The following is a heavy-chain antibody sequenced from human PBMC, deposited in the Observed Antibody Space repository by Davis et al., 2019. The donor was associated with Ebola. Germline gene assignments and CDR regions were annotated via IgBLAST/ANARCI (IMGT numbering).Heavy chain of an antibody. CDR1: GFTFRTYA. D-gene: IGHD3-10*01. J-gene: IGHJ5*02. Sequence: GGSLRPSCAASGFTFRTYAMNWVRQAPGKGLEWVATVNQDGSQTYYLPSVRGRFTMSRDDAKNSLYLQMNNLRVDDTAVYYCASNAGAGFDPWGQGTLVTV. CDR3: ASNAGAGFDP. V-gene: IGHV3-7*03. CDR2: VNQDGSQT.